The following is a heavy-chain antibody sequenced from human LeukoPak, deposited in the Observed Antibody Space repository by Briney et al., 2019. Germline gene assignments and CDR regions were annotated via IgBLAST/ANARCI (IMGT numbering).Heavy chain of an antibody. J-gene: IGHJ4*02. CDR1: GFTFSSYA. CDR3: AREDVAPRGYYFDY. CDR2: ISYDGSNK. Sequence: GGSLRLSCAASGFTFSSYAMHWVRQAPGKGLEWVAVISYDGSNKYYADSVKGRFTISRDNSKNTLYLQMNSLRAEDTAVYYCAREDVAPRGYYFDYWGQGTLVTVSS. V-gene: IGHV3-30-3*01. D-gene: IGHD2-21*01.